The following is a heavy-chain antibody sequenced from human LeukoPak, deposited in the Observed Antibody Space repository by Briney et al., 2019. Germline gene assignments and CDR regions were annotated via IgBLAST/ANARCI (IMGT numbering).Heavy chain of an antibody. Sequence: ASVKVSCKASGGTFSSYAISWVRQAPGQGLEWMGRIIPIFGTANYAQKFQGRVTITADKSTSTAYMELSSLRPEDTAVYYCARDRLAYYYDSSGYTNMDVWGKGTTVTVSS. CDR2: IIPIFGTA. V-gene: IGHV1-69*06. CDR3: ARDRLAYYYDSSGYTNMDV. D-gene: IGHD3-22*01. J-gene: IGHJ6*04. CDR1: GGTFSSYA.